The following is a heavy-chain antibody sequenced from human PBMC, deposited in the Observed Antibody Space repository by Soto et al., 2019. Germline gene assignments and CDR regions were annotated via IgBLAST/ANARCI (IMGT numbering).Heavy chain of an antibody. V-gene: IGHV4-59*01. Sequence: QVQLQESGPGLVKPSETLSLTCTVSGGSISRYYWSWIRQPPGKGLEWIGFLYHGGRTNYNPSLKSRVTISVDTSKNQFSLKLSSVTAADTAVYYCAGYGTTAFDYFDYWGQGTLVTVSS. CDR2: LYHGGRT. CDR1: GGSISRYY. J-gene: IGHJ4*02. CDR3: AGYGTTAFDYFDY. D-gene: IGHD1-1*01.